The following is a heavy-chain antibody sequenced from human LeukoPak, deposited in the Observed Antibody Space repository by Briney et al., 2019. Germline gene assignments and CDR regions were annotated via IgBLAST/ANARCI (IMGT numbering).Heavy chain of an antibody. CDR1: GGSISINDYY. D-gene: IGHD3-10*01. V-gene: IGHV4-30-4*01. Sequence: SETLSLTCTVSGGSISINDYYWSWIRQTPGKGLEWIGYIYYSGSTYYNPSLKSRVTISVDTSKNQFSLKLTSVTAADPAVYYCARRFTMVRGTRRDGFDIWGQGTMVTVSS. CDR2: IYYSGST. J-gene: IGHJ3*02. CDR3: ARRFTMVRGTRRDGFDI.